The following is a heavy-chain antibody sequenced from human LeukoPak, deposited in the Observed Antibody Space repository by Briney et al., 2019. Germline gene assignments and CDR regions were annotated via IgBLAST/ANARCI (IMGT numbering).Heavy chain of an antibody. V-gene: IGHV4-4*07. Sequence: PSETLSLTCTVSGGSISSYYWSWIRQPAGKGLEWIGRIYTSGSTNYNPSLKSRVTMSVDTSKNQFSLKLSSVPAADTAVYYCVRDRKYYWTDSYFDLWGRGTLVTVSS. CDR3: VRDRKYYWTDSYFDL. J-gene: IGHJ2*01. D-gene: IGHD1-20*01. CDR1: GGSISSYY. CDR2: IYTSGST.